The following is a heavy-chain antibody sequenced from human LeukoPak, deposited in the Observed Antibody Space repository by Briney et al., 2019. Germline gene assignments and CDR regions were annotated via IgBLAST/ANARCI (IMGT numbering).Heavy chain of an antibody. CDR1: GGSISSYY. D-gene: IGHD3-22*01. CDR3: ARHPPYYYDSSGYYYVP. J-gene: IGHJ5*02. V-gene: IGHV4-59*08. Sequence: SETLSLTCTVSGGSISSYYWSWIRQPPGKGLEWIGYIYYSGSTNYNPSLKSRVTISVDTSKNQFSLKLSSVTAADTAVYYCARHPPYYYDSSGYYYVPWGQGTLATVSS. CDR2: IYYSGST.